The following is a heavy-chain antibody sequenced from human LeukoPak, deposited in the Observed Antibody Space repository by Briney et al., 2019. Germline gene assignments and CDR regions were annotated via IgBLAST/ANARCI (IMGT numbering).Heavy chain of an antibody. Sequence: PSETLSLTCTVSGGSITSSSHYWGWIRQTPGKGLEWIGSIYYSGSTYYNPSLKSRVTITVGTSKNQFSLKETSETAAATAVYYCARHLYSGSYYFWGQGTLVTVSS. D-gene: IGHD1-26*01. CDR1: GGSITSSSHY. CDR2: IYYSGST. V-gene: IGHV4-39*01. CDR3: ARHLYSGSYYF. J-gene: IGHJ4*02.